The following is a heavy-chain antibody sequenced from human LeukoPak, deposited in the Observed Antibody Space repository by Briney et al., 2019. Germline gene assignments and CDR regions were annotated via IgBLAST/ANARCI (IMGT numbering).Heavy chain of an antibody. V-gene: IGHV3-53*01. J-gene: IGHJ3*02. Sequence: GGSLRLSCAASGFPVSSNYMSWVRQAPGKGLEWVSVIYSGGSTYYADSVKGRFTISRDNSKNTLYLQMNSLRAEDTAVYYCAKSISMIVVVNDAFDIWGQGTMVTVSS. CDR3: AKSISMIVVVNDAFDI. D-gene: IGHD3-22*01. CDR2: IYSGGST. CDR1: GFPVSSNY.